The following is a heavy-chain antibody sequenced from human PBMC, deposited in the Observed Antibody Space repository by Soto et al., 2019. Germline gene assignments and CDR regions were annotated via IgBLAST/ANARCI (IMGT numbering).Heavy chain of an antibody. Sequence: EAQLVESGGGLVQPGGSLRLSCAASGFTFTNYWMNWVRQAPGKGLMWVSRISPDGSDVGYADSVKGRFTVSRDNAKNTLYLQMHSLSVEDSAMYDRAYGRYIVLMGASAFDLWGQGTLVTVSS. CDR1: GFTFTNYW. CDR2: ISPDGSDV. J-gene: IGHJ4*02. CDR3: AYGRYIVLMGASAFDL. D-gene: IGHD2-8*01. V-gene: IGHV3-74*01.